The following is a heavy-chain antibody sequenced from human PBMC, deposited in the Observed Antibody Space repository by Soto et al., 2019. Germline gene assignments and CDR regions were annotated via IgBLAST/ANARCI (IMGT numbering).Heavy chain of an antibody. CDR1: GGSISSLY. CDR2: MSYSGNT. D-gene: IGHD2-15*01. J-gene: IGHJ3*02. CDR3: ASTSRMAIIGNSPFDI. V-gene: IGHV4-59*08. Sequence: PSETLSLTCTVSGGSISSLYWTWIRQPPGKGLEWIGYMSYSGNTNYNPSLNGRVIISVDTSKNQFSLRLSSVTAADTALYYCASTSRMAIIGNSPFDIWGQGTMVTVSS.